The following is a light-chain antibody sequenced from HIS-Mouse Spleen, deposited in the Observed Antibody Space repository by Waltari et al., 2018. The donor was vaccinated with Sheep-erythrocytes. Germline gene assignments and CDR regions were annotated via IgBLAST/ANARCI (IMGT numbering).Light chain of an antibody. Sequence: QSALTQPPSASGSPGQSVTISCTGTSSDVGVYNYVSWYQKHPGQAPKLMIYEVSKRPSGVPDRFSGSKSGNTASLTVSGLQAEDEADYYCSSYAGSNNYVVFGGGTKLTVL. CDR3: SSYAGSNNYVV. J-gene: IGLJ2*01. CDR2: EVS. V-gene: IGLV2-8*01. CDR1: SSDVGVYNY.